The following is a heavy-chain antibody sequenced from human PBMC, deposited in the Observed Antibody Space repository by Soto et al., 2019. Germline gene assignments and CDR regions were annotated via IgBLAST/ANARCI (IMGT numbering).Heavy chain of an antibody. Sequence: QVQLQESGPGLVKPSQTLSLTCTVSGGSINSGDYYWSWIRQPPGKGLEWIGYIYYSGSTYYNPSLKSRVSISADTSKNQFSLKLSSVTAADTAVYYCARAKRLVTLTTSWFDPWGQGTLVTVSS. D-gene: IGHD4-17*01. J-gene: IGHJ5*02. CDR2: IYYSGST. CDR3: ARAKRLVTLTTSWFDP. V-gene: IGHV4-30-4*01. CDR1: GGSINSGDYY.